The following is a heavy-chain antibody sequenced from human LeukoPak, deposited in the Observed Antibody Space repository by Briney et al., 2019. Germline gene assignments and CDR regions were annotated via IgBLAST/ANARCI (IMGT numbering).Heavy chain of an antibody. V-gene: IGHV3-21*01. Sequence: GGSLRLSCAASGFTFSSYSMNWVRQAPEKGLEWVSSISSSSSYIYYADSVKGRFTISRDNAKNSLYLQMNSLRAEDTAVYYCARGVKSGYDSAYNWFDAWGQGTLVTVSS. CDR1: GFTFSSYS. J-gene: IGHJ5*02. CDR2: ISSSSSYI. D-gene: IGHD5-12*01. CDR3: ARGVKSGYDSAYNWFDA.